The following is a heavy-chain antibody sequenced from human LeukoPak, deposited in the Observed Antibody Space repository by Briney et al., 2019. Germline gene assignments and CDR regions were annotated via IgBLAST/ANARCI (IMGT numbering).Heavy chain of an antibody. D-gene: IGHD3-22*01. J-gene: IGHJ4*02. Sequence: SQTLSLTCAVSGGSISSGGYSWSWIRQPPGKGLEWIGYIYYSGSTYYNPSLKSRVTISVDTSKNQFSLKLSSVTAADTAVYYCATNPYYYDSSGYFDYWGQGTLVTVSS. CDR1: GGSISSGGYS. V-gene: IGHV4-31*11. CDR2: IYYSGST. CDR3: ATNPYYYDSSGYFDY.